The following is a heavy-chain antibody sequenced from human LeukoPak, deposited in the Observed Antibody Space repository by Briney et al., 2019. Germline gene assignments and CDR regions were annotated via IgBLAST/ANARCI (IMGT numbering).Heavy chain of an antibody. CDR2: IYYSGST. V-gene: IGHV4-59*01. Sequence: PSETLSLTCTVSGGSISSYYWSWIRQPPGKGLEWIGYIYYSGSTNYNPSLKSRVTISVDTSKNQFSLKLSSVTAADTAVYYCARALSLGFGEFSEFDYWGQGTLVTVSS. J-gene: IGHJ4*02. D-gene: IGHD3-10*01. CDR1: GGSISSYY. CDR3: ARALSLGFGEFSEFDY.